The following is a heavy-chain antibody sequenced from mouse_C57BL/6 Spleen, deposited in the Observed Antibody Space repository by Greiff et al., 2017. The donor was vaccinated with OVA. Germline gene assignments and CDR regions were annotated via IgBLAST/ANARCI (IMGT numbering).Heavy chain of an antibody. CDR1: GYTFTSYW. D-gene: IGHD1-1*01. V-gene: IGHV1-50*01. J-gene: IGHJ4*01. Sequence: QVQLQQPGAELVKPGASVKLSCKASGYTFTSYWMQWVKQRPGQGLEWIGVIDPSDSYTNYNQKFKGKATLTVDTSSSTAYMQLSSLTSEDSAVYYCARGEITTGTGYAMDYWGQGTSVTVSS. CDR3: ARGEITTGTGYAMDY. CDR2: IDPSDSYT.